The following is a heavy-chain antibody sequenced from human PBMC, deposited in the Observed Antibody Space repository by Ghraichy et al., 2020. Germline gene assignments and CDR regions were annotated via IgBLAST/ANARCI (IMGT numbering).Heavy chain of an antibody. V-gene: IGHV4-61*01. CDR1: GGSVSSGSYY. J-gene: IGHJ4*02. CDR3: ARGLQLLWFGDLDY. Sequence: SETLSLTCTVSGGSVSSGSYYWSWIRQPPGKGLEWIGYIYYSGSTNYNPSLKSRVTISVDTSKNQFSLKLSSVTAADTAVYYCARGLQLLWFGDLDYWGQGTLVTVSS. CDR2: IYYSGST. D-gene: IGHD3-10*01.